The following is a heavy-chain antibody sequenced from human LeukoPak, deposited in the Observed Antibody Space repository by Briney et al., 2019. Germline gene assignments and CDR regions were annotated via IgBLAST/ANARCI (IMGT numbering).Heavy chain of an antibody. Sequence: GGSLRLSCAASGFTFSDYYMSWLHQAPGKGLEWVSYISSSGSTIYYADSVKGRFTISRDNAKNSLYLQMNSLRAEDTAVYYCARGRYSSSWWLDYWGQGTLVTVSS. D-gene: IGHD6-13*01. V-gene: IGHV3-11*01. CDR3: ARGRYSSSWWLDY. J-gene: IGHJ4*02. CDR1: GFTFSDYY. CDR2: ISSSGSTI.